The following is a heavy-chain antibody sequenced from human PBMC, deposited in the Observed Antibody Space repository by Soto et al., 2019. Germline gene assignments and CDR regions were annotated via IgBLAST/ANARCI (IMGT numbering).Heavy chain of an antibody. V-gene: IGHV4-34*01. CDR3: ASYSSSWYYFDY. D-gene: IGHD6-13*01. CDR1: GGSFSGYY. CDR2: INHSGST. Sequence: QVQLQQWGAGLLKPSETLSLTCAVYGGSFSGYYWSWIRQPPGKGLEWIGEINHSGSTNYNPSLKSRVTISVDTSKNNFSLKLSSVTAEATAVYYCASYSSSWYYFDYWGQGTLVTVSS. J-gene: IGHJ4*02.